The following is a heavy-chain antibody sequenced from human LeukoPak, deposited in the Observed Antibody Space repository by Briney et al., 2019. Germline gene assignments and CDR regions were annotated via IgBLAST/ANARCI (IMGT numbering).Heavy chain of an antibody. CDR1: GYTFTSYG. D-gene: IGHD6-19*01. V-gene: IGHV1-18*01. Sequence: ASVKVSCKASGYTFTSYGISWVRQAPGQRLEWMGWISAYNGNTNYAQKLQGRVTMTTDTSTSTAYMELRSLRADDTAVYYCARERSGWYVDYWGQGTLVTVSS. CDR3: ARERSGWYVDY. J-gene: IGHJ4*02. CDR2: ISAYNGNT.